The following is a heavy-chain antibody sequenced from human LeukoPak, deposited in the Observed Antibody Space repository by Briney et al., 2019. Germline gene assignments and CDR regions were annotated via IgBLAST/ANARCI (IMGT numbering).Heavy chain of an antibody. J-gene: IGHJ5*02. V-gene: IGHV4-34*01. Sequence: SETLSLTCAVYGGSFSGYYWSWIRQPPGKGLEWIGEINHSGSTNYNPSLKSRVTISVDTSKNQFSLKLSSVTAADTAVYYCARHIVRYYDSSGKDWFDPWGQGTLVTVSS. D-gene: IGHD3-22*01. CDR1: GGSFSGYY. CDR2: INHSGST. CDR3: ARHIVRYYDSSGKDWFDP.